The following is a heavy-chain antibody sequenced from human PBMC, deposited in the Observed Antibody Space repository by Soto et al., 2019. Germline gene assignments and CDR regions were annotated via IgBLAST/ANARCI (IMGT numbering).Heavy chain of an antibody. CDR2: ISGSGGST. CDR3: AKGYSSGWSYYYGMDV. Sequence: XGSLRLSCAASGFTFGSYAMSWVRQAPGKGLEWVSAISGSGGSTYYADSVKGRFTISRDNSKNTLYLQMNSLRAEDTAVYYCAKGYSSGWSYYYGMDVWGHGTTVTVSS. V-gene: IGHV3-23*01. J-gene: IGHJ6*02. D-gene: IGHD6-19*01. CDR1: GFTFGSYA.